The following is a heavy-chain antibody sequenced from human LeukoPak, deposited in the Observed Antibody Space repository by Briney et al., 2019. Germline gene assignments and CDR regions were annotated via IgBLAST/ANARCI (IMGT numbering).Heavy chain of an antibody. CDR3: ARRYCSGGSCPGHWFDP. CDR1: GGSISSNY. Sequence: PSETLSLTCTVSGGSISSNYWSWIRQPPGKGLEWIGYIYYNGSTNYNPSLTSRVTISVDTSKNQFSLMLNSVTAADTAVYYCARRYCSGGSCPGHWFDPWGQGTLVTVSS. V-gene: IGHV4-59*08. CDR2: IYYNGST. D-gene: IGHD2-15*01. J-gene: IGHJ5*02.